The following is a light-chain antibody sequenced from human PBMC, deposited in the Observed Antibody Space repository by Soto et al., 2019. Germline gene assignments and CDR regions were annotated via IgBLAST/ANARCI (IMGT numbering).Light chain of an antibody. CDR3: SSWDDSLNGPV. CDR2: YDD. J-gene: IGLJ2*01. CDR1: SSNIRNNP. V-gene: IGLV1-36*01. Sequence: QSVLTQPPSVSEAPRQRVTISCSGSSSNIRNNPVNWYQQLPGKAPKLLIYYDDLLASGVSGRFSGSRSGTSASLAISGLQSEDEATYHCSSWDDSLNGPVFGGGTKLTVL.